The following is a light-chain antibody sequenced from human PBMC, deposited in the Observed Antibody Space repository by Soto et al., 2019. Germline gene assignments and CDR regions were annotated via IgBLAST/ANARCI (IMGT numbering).Light chain of an antibody. Sequence: DIQMTQSPSSVSASVGDRVTITCRASQGISSRLAWYQQKPGKAPNLLIYAASSLQSGVPSRFSGSGSETDFTLTIGSLQPEDFATYYCQQSNSFPLTFGVGTKVEIK. CDR3: QQSNSFPLT. CDR1: QGISSR. J-gene: IGKJ4*01. CDR2: AAS. V-gene: IGKV1-12*01.